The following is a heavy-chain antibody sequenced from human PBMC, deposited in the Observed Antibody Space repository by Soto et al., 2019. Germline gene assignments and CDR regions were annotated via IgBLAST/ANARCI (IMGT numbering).Heavy chain of an antibody. Sequence: QVQLVQSGAEVKKPGSSVKVSCKASGGTFSSYAISWVRQAPGQGLEWMGGIIPTFGTANYAQKFQGRVTITADESTSTAYMELSSLRSEDTAVYYCARVVDTAMARRWGAMGYWGQGTLVTVSS. D-gene: IGHD5-18*01. CDR3: ARVVDTAMARRWGAMGY. CDR2: IIPTFGTA. J-gene: IGHJ4*02. V-gene: IGHV1-69*12. CDR1: GGTFSSYA.